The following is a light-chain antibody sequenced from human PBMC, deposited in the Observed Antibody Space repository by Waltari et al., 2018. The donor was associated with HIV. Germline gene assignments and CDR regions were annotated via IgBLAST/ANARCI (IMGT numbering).Light chain of an antibody. Sequence: QSALTQPASVSGSPGQSITISCTGTNSDVGGHKSVSWYQQHPDKAPKLMIYEVNNRPSGVSSRFSGSKSGNTASLTISGLQAADEADYYCSSYTDSRPLYVLGTGTKVTVL. CDR3: SSYTDSRPLYV. V-gene: IGLV2-14*01. J-gene: IGLJ1*01. CDR1: NSDVGGHKS. CDR2: EVN.